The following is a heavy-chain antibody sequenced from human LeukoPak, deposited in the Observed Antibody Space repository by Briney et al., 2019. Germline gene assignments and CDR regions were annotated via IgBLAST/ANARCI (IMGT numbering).Heavy chain of an antibody. J-gene: IGHJ4*02. CDR2: INPNSGGT. CDR3: ARESYDSSLYYFDY. Sequence: ASVKVSCKASGYTFTSYGISWVRQAPGQGLEWMGWINPNSGGTNYAQKFQGRVTMTRDTSISTAYMELSRLRSDDTAVYYCARESYDSSLYYFDYWGQGTLVTVSS. D-gene: IGHD3-22*01. CDR1: GYTFTSYG. V-gene: IGHV1-2*02.